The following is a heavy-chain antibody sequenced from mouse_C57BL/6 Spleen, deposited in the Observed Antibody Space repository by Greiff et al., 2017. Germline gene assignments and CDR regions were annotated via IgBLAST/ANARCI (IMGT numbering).Heavy chain of an antibody. J-gene: IGHJ2*01. CDR2: ISSRGYYI. CDR3: TREGDDYNSFDY. V-gene: IGHV5-9-1*02. CDR1: GFTFSSYA. D-gene: IGHD2-4*01. Sequence: EVQVVESGEGLVKPGGSLKLSCAASGFTFSSYAMSWVRQTPEKGLEWVAYISSRGYYIYSADTVTGRFTISRDNARNTLYLQMSSLKSEDTAMYYCTREGDDYNSFDYWGQGTTLTVSS.